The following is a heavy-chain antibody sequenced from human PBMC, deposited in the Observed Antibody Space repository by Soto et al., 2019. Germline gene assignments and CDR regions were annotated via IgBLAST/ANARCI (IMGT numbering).Heavy chain of an antibody. J-gene: IGHJ3*02. CDR1: GFSLSTTGVG. CDR3: ENRLSSPYYYEGSDYPHVFDI. CDR2: IYWGVDK. Sequence: QITLKESGPPLVKPAQTLTLTCTFSGFSLSTTGVGVGWIRQPPGKALEWLALIYWGVDKRYSPALKSRLTTPKNSSENQVVLRMTKIDPVDTATYYWENRLSSPYYYEGSDYPHVFDIWGQGTMVTVSS. V-gene: IGHV2-5*02. D-gene: IGHD3-22*01.